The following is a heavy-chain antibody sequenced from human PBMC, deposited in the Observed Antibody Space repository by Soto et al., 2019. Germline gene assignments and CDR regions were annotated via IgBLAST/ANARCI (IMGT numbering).Heavy chain of an antibody. J-gene: IGHJ4*02. V-gene: IGHV3-30*19. D-gene: IGHD3-16*01. CDR1: GLRFKSFV. CDR3: ARWGTTGGFDL. Sequence: QLQLVESGGGVVQPGTSLRLSCAASGLRFKSFVMHWVRQAPGKGLDWVAFTSYDGNNKDYGDSVKGRFTVSRDNSQNTLHLQMDFLRPEDTALYYCARWGTTGGFDLCGQGTLVSVSS. CDR2: TSYDGNNK.